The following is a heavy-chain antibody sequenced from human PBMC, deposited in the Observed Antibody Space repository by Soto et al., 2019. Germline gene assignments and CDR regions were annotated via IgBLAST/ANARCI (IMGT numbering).Heavy chain of an antibody. CDR3: AKERYSGSFGTSGS. CDR1: EFTFSNYA. J-gene: IGHJ5*02. Sequence: EVQLLESGGGLVQPGGSLRLSCVVSEFTFSNYAMSWVRQAPGRGLDWVSGISGSAGSTNYADSVKGRFTISRDNSKNTLYLQMNNLRAEDTAVYYCAKERYSGSFGTSGSWGQGTLVTVSS. CDR2: ISGSAGST. V-gene: IGHV3-23*01. D-gene: IGHD1-26*01.